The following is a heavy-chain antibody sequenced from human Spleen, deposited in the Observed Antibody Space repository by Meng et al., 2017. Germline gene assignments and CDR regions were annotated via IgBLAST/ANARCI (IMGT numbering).Heavy chain of an antibody. V-gene: IGHV3-21*01. CDR3: ARDFSGQYCSGGSCYGNY. D-gene: IGHD2-15*01. CDR1: GFTFKNYN. J-gene: IGHJ4*02. Sequence: GGSLRLSCAASGFTFKNYNMNWVRQAPGKGLEWVSSISTSSSYIYYADSVKGRFTISRDNAKNSLYLQMNSLRAEDTAVYYCARDFSGQYCSGGSCYGNYWGQGTLVTVSS. CDR2: ISTSSSYI.